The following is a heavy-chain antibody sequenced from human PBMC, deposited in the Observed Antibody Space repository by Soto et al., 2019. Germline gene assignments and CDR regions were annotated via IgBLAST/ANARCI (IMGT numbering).Heavy chain of an antibody. D-gene: IGHD2-2*01. Sequence: SETLSLTCAVYGGSFSGYYWSWIRQPPGKGLEWIGEINHSGSTNYNPSLKSRVTISVDTSKNQFSLKLSSVTAADTAVYYCARGRPYCSSTSCYRRRAFDIWGQGTMVTVSS. CDR1: GGSFSGYY. J-gene: IGHJ3*02. CDR2: INHSGST. CDR3: ARGRPYCSSTSCYRRRAFDI. V-gene: IGHV4-34*01.